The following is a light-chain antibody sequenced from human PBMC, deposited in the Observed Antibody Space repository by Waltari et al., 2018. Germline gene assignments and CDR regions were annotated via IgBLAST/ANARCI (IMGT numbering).Light chain of an antibody. V-gene: IGLV4-69*01. CDR2: VNSDGSH. J-gene: IGLJ3*02. CDR3: QTGGHGTWV. Sequence: QLVLTQSPSASASLGASVKLTCTLSSGHSSNVIPCLQQQPEKGPRYLMKVNSDGSHSKGDEIPDRFSGSSSGAERYLTISSLQSEDEADYYCQTGGHGTWVFGGGTKLTVI. CDR1: SGHSSNV.